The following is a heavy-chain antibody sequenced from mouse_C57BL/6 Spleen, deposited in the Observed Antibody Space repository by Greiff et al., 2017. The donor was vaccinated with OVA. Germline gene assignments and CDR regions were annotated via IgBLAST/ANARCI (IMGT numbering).Heavy chain of an antibody. V-gene: IGHV14-3*01. CDR3: AAYDYGGMGAMDY. J-gene: IGHJ4*01. Sequence: EVMLVESVAELVRPGASVKLSCTASGFNIKNTYMHWVKQRPEQGLEWIGRIDPANGNTKYAPKFQGKATITADTSSNTAYLQLSSLTSEDTAIYYCAAYDYGGMGAMDYWGQGTSVTVSS. CDR2: IDPANGNT. D-gene: IGHD2-4*01. CDR1: GFNIKNTY.